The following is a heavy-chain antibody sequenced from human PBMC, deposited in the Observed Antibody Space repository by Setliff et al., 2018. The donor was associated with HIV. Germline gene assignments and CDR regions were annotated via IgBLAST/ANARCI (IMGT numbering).Heavy chain of an antibody. D-gene: IGHD2-15*01. V-gene: IGHV3-23*01. Sequence: PGGSLRLSCTASGFTFNKYAMNWVRQAPGKGLEWVSVISDSGGSAFYAGSVKGRFTISRDNSKNMLFLQMTSLRAEDTAVYYCAKRMDALTFLDYWGQGTLVTVSS. CDR2: ISDSGGSA. J-gene: IGHJ4*02. CDR1: GFTFNKYA. CDR3: AKRMDALTFLDY.